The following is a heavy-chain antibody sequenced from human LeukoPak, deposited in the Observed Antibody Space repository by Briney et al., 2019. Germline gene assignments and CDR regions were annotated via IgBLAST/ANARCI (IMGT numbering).Heavy chain of an antibody. CDR3: AGDGVYYDSSGYFY. Sequence: PSETLSLTCAVYGGSFSGYYWSWIRQPPGKGLEWIGEINHSGSTNYNPSLKSRVTISVDTSKNQFSLKLSSVTAADTAVYYCAGDGVYYDSSGYFYWGQGTLVTVSS. CDR1: GGSFSGYY. J-gene: IGHJ4*02. D-gene: IGHD3-22*01. V-gene: IGHV4-34*01. CDR2: INHSGST.